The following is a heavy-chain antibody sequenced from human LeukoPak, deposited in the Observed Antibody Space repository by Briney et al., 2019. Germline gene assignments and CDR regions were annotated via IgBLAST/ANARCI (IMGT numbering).Heavy chain of an antibody. CDR3: ARERVDSSGYSLGY. J-gene: IGHJ4*02. V-gene: IGHV3-30*04. D-gene: IGHD3-22*01. CDR2: ISYDGSNK. Sequence: GGSLRLSCAASGFTFSSYAMLWVRQAPGKGLEWVAVISYDGSNKYYADSVKGRFTISRDNSKNTLYLQMNSLRAEDTAVYYCARERVDSSGYSLGYWGQGTLVTVSS. CDR1: GFTFSSYA.